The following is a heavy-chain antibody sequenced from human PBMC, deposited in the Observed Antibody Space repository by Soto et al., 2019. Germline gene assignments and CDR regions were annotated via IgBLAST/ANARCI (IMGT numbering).Heavy chain of an antibody. D-gene: IGHD6-13*01. CDR3: AKDERYSSSWYEGHDAFDI. J-gene: IGHJ3*02. CDR1: GFTFSSYA. V-gene: IGHV3-23*01. Sequence: GSLRLSCAASGFTFSSYAMSWVRQAPGKGLEWVSAISGSGGSTYYADSVKGRFTISRDNSKNTLYLQMNSLRAEDTAVYYCAKDERYSSSWYEGHDAFDIWGQGTMVTVSS. CDR2: ISGSGGST.